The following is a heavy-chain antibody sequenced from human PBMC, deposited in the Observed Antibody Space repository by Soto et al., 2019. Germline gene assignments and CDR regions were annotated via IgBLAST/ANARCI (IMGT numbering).Heavy chain of an antibody. CDR3: AKDNWGHGYGSGTQPRWFDP. D-gene: IGHD3-10*01. V-gene: IGHV3-9*01. CDR1: GFTFDDYA. Sequence: EVQLVESGGGLVQPGRSLRLSCAASGFTFDDYAMHWVRQAPGKGLEWVSGISWNSGSIGYADSVKGRFTISRDNAKNSLYLQMNSLRAEDTALYYCAKDNWGHGYGSGTQPRWFDPWGQGTLVTVSS. J-gene: IGHJ5*02. CDR2: ISWNSGSI.